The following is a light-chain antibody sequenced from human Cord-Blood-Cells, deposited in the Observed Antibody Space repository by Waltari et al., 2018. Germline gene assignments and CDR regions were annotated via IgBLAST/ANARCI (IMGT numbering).Light chain of an antibody. J-gene: IGKJ1*01. CDR3: QQRSNWPPWT. CDR2: DAS. CDR1: QSVSSY. V-gene: IGKV3-11*01. Sequence: EIVLTHSPATLSLSPGDRATLSCRASQSVSSYLAWYQQKPGQAPRLLIYDASNRATGIPARCSGSGSGTDFTLTISRLEPEDFAVYYCQQRSNWPPWTFGQGTKVEIK.